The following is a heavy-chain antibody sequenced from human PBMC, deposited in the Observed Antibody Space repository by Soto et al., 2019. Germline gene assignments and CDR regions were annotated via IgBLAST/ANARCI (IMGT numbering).Heavy chain of an antibody. CDR3: ARYNAASGTYYFDY. J-gene: IGHJ4*02. Sequence: SETLSLTCTVSGGSISSSSYYWSWVRQPPGKGLEWIGEIYHSGSANYNPSLKSRVTISVDNSKNQFSLNLNSVTAADTAVYYCARYNAASGTYYFDYWGQGTLVTVSS. D-gene: IGHD6-13*01. V-gene: IGHV4-39*07. CDR2: IYHSGSA. CDR1: GGSISSSSYY.